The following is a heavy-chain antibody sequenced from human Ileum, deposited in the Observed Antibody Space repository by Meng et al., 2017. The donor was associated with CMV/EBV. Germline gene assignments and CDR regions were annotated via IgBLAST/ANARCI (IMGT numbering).Heavy chain of an antibody. CDR3: ARGTETGRHLDY. V-gene: IGHV1-2*02. D-gene: IGHD1-1*01. Sequence: ASVKVSCKASGYTFTDNFMHWVRQAPGQGLEWMGWISPTSGGTFYAQNFQGRVTMTRDTSINTAYMELRRLTSDDTAVYYCARGTETGRHLDYWGQGTLVTVSS. CDR2: ISPTSGGT. J-gene: IGHJ4*02. CDR1: GYTFTDNF.